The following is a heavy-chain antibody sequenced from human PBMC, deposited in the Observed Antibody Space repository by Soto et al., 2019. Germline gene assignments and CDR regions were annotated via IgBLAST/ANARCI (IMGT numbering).Heavy chain of an antibody. J-gene: IGHJ5*02. Sequence: QVQLVQSGAEVKKPGSSVKVSCKASGGTFSSYAISWVRQAPGQGLEWMGGIIPIFGTANYAQKFQGRVTITADESTSTADMELSSLRSEDMAVYYCARDLHYGDYWGGWFDPWGQGTLVTVSS. CDR2: IIPIFGTA. V-gene: IGHV1-69*01. CDR1: GGTFSSYA. D-gene: IGHD4-17*01. CDR3: ARDLHYGDYWGGWFDP.